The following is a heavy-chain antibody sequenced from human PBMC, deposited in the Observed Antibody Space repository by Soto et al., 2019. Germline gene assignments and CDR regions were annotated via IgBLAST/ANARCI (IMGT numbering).Heavy chain of an antibody. J-gene: IGHJ6*02. CDR1: GYTFTSYG. CDR2: ISAYNGNT. D-gene: IGHD5-12*01. V-gene: IGHV1-18*01. CDR3: ARGRRDGYREYYYYYGLDV. Sequence: QVQLVQSGAEVKKPGASVKVSCKASGYTFTSYGISWVRQAPGQGLEWMGWISAYNGNTNYAQKLQGRVTMTTDTSTRTAYMELRSLSSDDTAVYYCARGRRDGYREYYYYYGLDVGCQGTTVTVS.